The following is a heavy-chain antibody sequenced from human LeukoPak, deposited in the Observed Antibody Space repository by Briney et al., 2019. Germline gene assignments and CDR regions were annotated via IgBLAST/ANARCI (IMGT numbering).Heavy chain of an antibody. Sequence: GESLKISCKGSGYSFTTYWISWGRQIPGKGLEWMGTIDPSDSYTNYSPSFQGHVTISADKSISTAYLQWSSLKASDTAMYYCARRTAVGAFDIWGQGTMVTVSS. CDR3: ARRTAVGAFDI. J-gene: IGHJ3*02. CDR2: IDPSDSYT. CDR1: GYSFTTYW. D-gene: IGHD4-23*01. V-gene: IGHV5-10-1*01.